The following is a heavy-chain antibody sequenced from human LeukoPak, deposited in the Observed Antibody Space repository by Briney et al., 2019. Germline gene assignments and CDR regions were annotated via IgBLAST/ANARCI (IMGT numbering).Heavy chain of an antibody. J-gene: IGHJ4*02. D-gene: IGHD6-6*01. V-gene: IGHV4-39*07. CDR2: IFYTGST. Sequence: PSETLSLTCTVSSGSISTSNYYWGWVRQPPGKALEWIGNIFYTGSTYYSPSLKSRVTISLDTSRNQFSLKLSSVTAADTAVYYCARGEGIAARPWGYWGQGTLVTVSS. CDR1: SGSISTSNYY. CDR3: ARGEGIAARPWGY.